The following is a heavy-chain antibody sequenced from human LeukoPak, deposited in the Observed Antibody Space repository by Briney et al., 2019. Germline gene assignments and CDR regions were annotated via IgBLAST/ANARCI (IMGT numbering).Heavy chain of an antibody. Sequence: SETLSLTCAVSGGSISSSNWWSWVRQPPGKGLEWIGEIYHSGSTNYNPSLKSRVTISVDKSKNQFSLKLSSVTAADTAVYYCARATGVVPDGVDWFDPWGQGTLVTVSS. CDR2: IYHSGST. J-gene: IGHJ5*02. CDR1: GGSISSSNW. D-gene: IGHD2-2*01. V-gene: IGHV4-4*02. CDR3: ARATGVVPDGVDWFDP.